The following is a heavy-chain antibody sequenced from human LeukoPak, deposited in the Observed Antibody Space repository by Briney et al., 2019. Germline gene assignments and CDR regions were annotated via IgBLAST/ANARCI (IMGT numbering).Heavy chain of an antibody. V-gene: IGHV3-9*01. CDR3: AKDTYYDFWSGYFHY. Sequence: PGGSLRLSCAASGFTFDDYAMHWVRQAPGKGLEWVSGISWNSGSIGYADSVKGRFTISRDNAKNSLYLQVNSLRAEDTALYYCAKDTYYDFWSGYFHYWGQGTLVTVSS. CDR1: GFTFDDYA. D-gene: IGHD3-3*01. CDR2: ISWNSGSI. J-gene: IGHJ4*02.